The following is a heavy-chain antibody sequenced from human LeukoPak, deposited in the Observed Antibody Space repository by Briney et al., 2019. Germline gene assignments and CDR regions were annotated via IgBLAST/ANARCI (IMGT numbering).Heavy chain of an antibody. CDR1: GFTFDTYS. CDR2: ITDDSKTM. CDR3: ARAPPKVGYDFWSGLFDY. Sequence: GGSLRLSCVASGFTFDTYSMNWIRQAPGKGLEWTSYITDDSKTMYYADSVKGRFTISRDNAKNALYLQMNSLRGEDTAVYYCARAPPKVGYDFWSGLFDYWGQGTLVTVSS. J-gene: IGHJ4*02. V-gene: IGHV3-48*04. D-gene: IGHD3-3*01.